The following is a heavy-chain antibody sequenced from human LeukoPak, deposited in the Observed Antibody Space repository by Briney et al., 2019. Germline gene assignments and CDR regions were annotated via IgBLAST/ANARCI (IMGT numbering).Heavy chain of an antibody. CDR3: AGYDSSGQTLDY. D-gene: IGHD3-22*01. CDR2: IYSGGST. CDR1: GFTVSSNY. J-gene: IGHJ4*02. Sequence: GGSLRLSCAASGFTVSSNYMSWVRQAPGKGLEWVSVIYSGGSTYYADSVKGRFTISRDNSKNTLYLQMNSLRAEDTAVYYRAGYDSSGQTLDYWGQGTLVTVSS. V-gene: IGHV3-66*01.